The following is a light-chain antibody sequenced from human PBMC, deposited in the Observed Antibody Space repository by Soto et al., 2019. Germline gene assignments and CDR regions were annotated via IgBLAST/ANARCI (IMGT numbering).Light chain of an antibody. CDR3: QQYNNWPFS. CDR2: DAS. Sequence: VMTQSPATLSLSPGERATLSCRASQSINGYLAWYQHKPGQAPRLLIDDASNRATGVPARFSATGSETDFTLTISGLKSGDSAVYFCQQYNNWPFSFGQGTRLEIK. CDR1: QSINGY. V-gene: IGKV3-15*01. J-gene: IGKJ5*01.